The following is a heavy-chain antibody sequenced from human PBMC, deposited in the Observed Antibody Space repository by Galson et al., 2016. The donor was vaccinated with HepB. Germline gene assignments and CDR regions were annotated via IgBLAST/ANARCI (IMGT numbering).Heavy chain of an antibody. CDR1: GFSFGLYD. V-gene: IGHV3-13*01. J-gene: IGHJ6*04. D-gene: IGHD4-17*01. Sequence: SLRLSCAASGFSFGLYDMHWVRQVTGKGLEWVSAIGTAPGDTNYLDSVKGRFTISRENADNSLYLQMNSLRPGDTAVYYCARGESLWTTPWSYGLDVWGKGTTVTVSS. CDR2: IGTAPGDT. CDR3: ARGESLWTTPWSYGLDV.